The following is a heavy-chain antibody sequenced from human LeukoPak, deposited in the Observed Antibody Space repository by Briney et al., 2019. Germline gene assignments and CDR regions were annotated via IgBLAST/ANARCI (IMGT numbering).Heavy chain of an antibody. CDR1: GFTFSSYE. V-gene: IGHV3-48*03. CDR3: AREGGYSGYDFDY. D-gene: IGHD5-12*01. Sequence: PGGSLRLSCAASGFTFSSYEMNWVRQAPGKGLEWVSYISSSGSTIYYADSVKGRFTISRDNAKNSLYLQMNSLRAEDTAVYYCAREGGYSGYDFDYWGQGTLVTDSS. CDR2: ISSSGSTI. J-gene: IGHJ4*02.